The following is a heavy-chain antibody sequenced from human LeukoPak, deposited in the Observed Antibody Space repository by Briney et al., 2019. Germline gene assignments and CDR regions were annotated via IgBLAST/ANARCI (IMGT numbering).Heavy chain of an antibody. CDR1: GFTFSTYW. CDR2: IKQDGSEE. CDR3: ARAHYYYYYMDV. V-gene: IGHV3-7*01. Sequence: GGSLRLSCAPSGFTFSTYWMTWVRQAPGKGLEWVANIKQDGSEEYYVDSVKGRFTISKDNAKNSLYLQMNSLRVEDTAVYYCARAHYYYYYMDVWGKGTTVTVSS. J-gene: IGHJ6*03.